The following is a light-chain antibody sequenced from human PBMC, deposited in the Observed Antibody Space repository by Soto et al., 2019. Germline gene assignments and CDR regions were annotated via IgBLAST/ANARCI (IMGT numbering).Light chain of an antibody. J-gene: IGLJ1*01. CDR2: DVS. V-gene: IGLV2-14*01. CDR3: SSYTSSSLDV. Sequence: QSALTQPASVSGSPGQSITISCTGTSSDVGGYNYVSWYQQHPGKAPKLMIYDVSSRPSGVSDRFSGSKSGNTASLTISGLQAEDEAEYYCSSYTSSSLDVFGTGTKVTVL. CDR1: SSDVGGYNY.